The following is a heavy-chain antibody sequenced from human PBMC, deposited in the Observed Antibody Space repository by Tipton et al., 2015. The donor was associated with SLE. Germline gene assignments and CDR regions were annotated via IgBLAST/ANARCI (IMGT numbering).Heavy chain of an antibody. CDR1: GGSINTGTYY. J-gene: IGHJ6*02. D-gene: IGHD6-25*01. CDR3: AGLPSGRRVGLGGMDV. Sequence: GLVKPSETLSLNCAVSGGSINTGTYYWSWIRQPPGEGLEWIGSIYYSGSTYYSPSLKSRVTISVDTSKNQFSLKLSSVTAADTAVYYCAGLPSGRRVGLGGMDVWGQGTTVTVSS. V-gene: IGHV4-39*07. CDR2: IYYSGST.